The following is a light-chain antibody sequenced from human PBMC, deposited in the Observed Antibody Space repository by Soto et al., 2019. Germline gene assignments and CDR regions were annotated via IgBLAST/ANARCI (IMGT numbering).Light chain of an antibody. CDR2: WAS. Sequence: VMTHSPDSLAVSLGERATINCKSSQSIFYSSNNKNFLAWYQQKPGQXXKXXIYWASTRESGVPDRFSGSESGTDLTLTISSLQAEDGAVYDGQQYYNTPPTFGGGTKVDIK. V-gene: IGKV4-1*01. J-gene: IGKJ4*01. CDR1: QSIFYSSNNKNF. CDR3: QQYYNTPPT.